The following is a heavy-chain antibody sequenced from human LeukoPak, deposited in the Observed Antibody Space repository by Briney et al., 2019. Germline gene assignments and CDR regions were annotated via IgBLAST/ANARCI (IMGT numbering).Heavy chain of an antibody. J-gene: IGHJ6*03. CDR2: ISWNSGYI. Sequence: PGGSLRLSCAASGFTFDDYAMHWVRQAPGKGLEWVSGISWNSGYIGYADSVKGRFTISRDNAKNSLYLQMNSLRAEDTAVYYCARDGIIAQKGRSPNNYYYMDVWGKGTTVTVSS. V-gene: IGHV3-9*01. CDR3: ARDGIIAQKGRSPNNYYYMDV. CDR1: GFTFDDYA. D-gene: IGHD2-15*01.